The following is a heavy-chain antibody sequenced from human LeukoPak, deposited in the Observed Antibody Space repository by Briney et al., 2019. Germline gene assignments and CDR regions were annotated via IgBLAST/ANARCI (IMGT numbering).Heavy chain of an antibody. D-gene: IGHD7-27*01. CDR2: IKTDGSLT. CDR1: GFTFSSYW. J-gene: IGHJ4*02. V-gene: IGHV3-7*01. CDR3: ARDLNWVTY. Sequence: GESLRLSCVASGFTFSSYWMTWVRQAPGKGLEWVANIKTDGSLTYYVGSVKGRFTISRDNAKNSLYLQMNSLRAEDTAVYYCARDLNWVTYWGQGTLVSVSS.